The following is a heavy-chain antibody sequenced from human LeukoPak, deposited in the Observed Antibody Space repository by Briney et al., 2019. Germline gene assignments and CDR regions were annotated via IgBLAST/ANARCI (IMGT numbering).Heavy chain of an antibody. V-gene: IGHV4-34*01. CDR3: ARGKSVY. CDR2: INHSGST. J-gene: IGHJ4*02. CDR1: GGSFSGYY. Sequence: KPSETLSLTCTVYGGSFSGYYWSWIRQPPGKGLEWIGEINHSGSTNYNPSLKSRVTISVDTSKNQFSLKLSSVTAADTAVYYCARGKSVYWGQGTLVTVSS.